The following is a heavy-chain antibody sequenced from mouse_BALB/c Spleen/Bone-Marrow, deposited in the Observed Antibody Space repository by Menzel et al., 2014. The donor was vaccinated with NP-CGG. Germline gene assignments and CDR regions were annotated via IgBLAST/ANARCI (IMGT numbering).Heavy chain of an antibody. CDR2: IWSGGST. D-gene: IGHD1-1*01. V-gene: IGHV2-4*02. J-gene: IGHJ1*01. CDR3: ARTNYYGWYFDV. Sequence: VKLMESGPGLVQPSQSLSITCTVSGFSLXSYGVHWVRQPPGKGLEWLGVIWSGGSTDYNAAFISRLSISKDNSKSQVFFKMNSLQADDTAIYYCARTNYYGWYFDVWGAGTTVTVSS. CDR1: GFSLXSYG.